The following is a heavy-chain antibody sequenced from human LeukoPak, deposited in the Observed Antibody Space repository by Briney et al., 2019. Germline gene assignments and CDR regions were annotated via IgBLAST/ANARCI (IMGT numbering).Heavy chain of an antibody. CDR1: GFTFKSYA. CDR2: INTNGANT. CDR3: ASSFDY. V-gene: IGHV3-64*05. Sequence: GGSLRLSCSASGFTFKSYAMHWVRQAPGKGLEYVSSINTNGANTYYADSVKGRFTISRDNSRNTVYVQMNSLTPEDTAVYYCASSFDYWGQGTLVTVSS. J-gene: IGHJ4*02.